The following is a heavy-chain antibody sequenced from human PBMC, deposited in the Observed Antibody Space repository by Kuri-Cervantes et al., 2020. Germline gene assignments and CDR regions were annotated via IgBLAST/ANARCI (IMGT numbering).Heavy chain of an antibody. V-gene: IGHV1-2*02. J-gene: IGHJ4*02. D-gene: IGHD3-9*01. CDR3: ATSGQVYYDILNA. Sequence: AAVKVSCKASGYTFTGYYIHWVRQAPGQGLEWMGWINPNSGGTNYAQKFQGRVTMTRDTSISTAYMELSRLRSDDTAVYYCATSGQVYYDILNAWGQGTLVTVSS. CDR2: INPNSGGT. CDR1: GYTFTGYY.